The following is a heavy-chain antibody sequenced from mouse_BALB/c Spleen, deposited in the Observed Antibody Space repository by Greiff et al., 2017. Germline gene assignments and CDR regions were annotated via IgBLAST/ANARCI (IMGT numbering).Heavy chain of an antibody. CDR1: GFTFSSFG. CDR2: ISSGSSTI. J-gene: IGHJ4*01. V-gene: IGHV5-17*02. CDR3: ARSGGYDADYYAMDY. D-gene: IGHD2-2*01. Sequence: DVMLVESGGGLVQPGGSRKLSCAASGFTFSSFGMHWVRQAPEKGLEWVAYISSGSSTIYYADTVKGRFTISRDNPKNTLFLQMTSLRSEDTAMYYCARSGGYDADYYAMDYWGQGTSVTVSS.